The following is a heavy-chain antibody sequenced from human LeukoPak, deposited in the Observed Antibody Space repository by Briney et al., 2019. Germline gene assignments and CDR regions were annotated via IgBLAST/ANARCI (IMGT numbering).Heavy chain of an antibody. CDR1: GFTFSSYA. J-gene: IGHJ5*02. D-gene: IGHD1-1*01. Sequence: PGGSLRLSCAASGFTFSSYAMHWVRQAPGKGLEWVAVISYDGSNEYYADSVKGRFTISRDTSKNTLYLHMNSLRGEDTAVYHCARGASSDNWYNWFDPWGQGTLVTVSS. CDR3: ARGASSDNWYNWFDP. V-gene: IGHV3-30-3*01. CDR2: ISYDGSNE.